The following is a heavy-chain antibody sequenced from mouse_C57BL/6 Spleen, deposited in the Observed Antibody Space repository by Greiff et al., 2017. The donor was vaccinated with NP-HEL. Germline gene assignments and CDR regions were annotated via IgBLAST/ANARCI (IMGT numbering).Heavy chain of an antibody. D-gene: IGHD1-1*01. CDR1: GYTFTDYE. CDR3: TRMGSYFDY. CDR2: IDPETGGT. Sequence: QVQLQQSGAELVRPGASVTLSCKASGYTFTDYEMHWVKQTPVHGLEWIGAIDPETGGTAYNQKFKGKAILTADKSSSTAYMELRSLTSEDSAVYYCTRMGSYFDYWGQGTTLTVSS. V-gene: IGHV1-15*01. J-gene: IGHJ2*01.